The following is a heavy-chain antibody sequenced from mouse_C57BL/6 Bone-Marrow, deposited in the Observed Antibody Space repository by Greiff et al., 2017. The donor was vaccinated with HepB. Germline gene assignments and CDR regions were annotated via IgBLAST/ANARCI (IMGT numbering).Heavy chain of an antibody. Sequence: EVKLVESGGGLVKPGGSLKLSCAASGFTFSSYAMSWVRQTPEKRLEWVATISDGGSYTYYPDNVKGRFTISRDNAKNNLYLQMSHLKSEDTAMYYCAREYDYYGSLYAMDYWGQGTSVTVSS. V-gene: IGHV5-4*01. D-gene: IGHD1-1*01. CDR2: ISDGGSYT. J-gene: IGHJ4*01. CDR3: AREYDYYGSLYAMDY. CDR1: GFTFSSYA.